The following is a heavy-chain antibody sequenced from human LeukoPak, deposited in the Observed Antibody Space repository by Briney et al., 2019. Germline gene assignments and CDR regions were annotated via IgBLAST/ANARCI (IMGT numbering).Heavy chain of an antibody. CDR2: INHSGST. D-gene: IGHD6-13*01. V-gene: IGHV4-34*01. CDR1: GGSFSGYY. CDR3: ARQGYGSSWYDY. J-gene: IGHJ4*02. Sequence: PSETLSLTCAVYGGSFSGYYWSWIRQPPGKGLEWIGEINHSGSTNYNPSLKSRVTISVDTSKNQFSLKLSSVTAADTAVYYCARQGYGSSWYDYWGQGTLVTVSS.